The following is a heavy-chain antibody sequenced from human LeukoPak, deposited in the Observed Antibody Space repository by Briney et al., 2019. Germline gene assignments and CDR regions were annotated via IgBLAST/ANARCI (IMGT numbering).Heavy chain of an antibody. V-gene: IGHV4-61*02. CDR1: GGSISSGSYY. D-gene: IGHD3-9*01. Sequence: PSQTLSLTCTVSGGSISSGSYYWSWIRQPAGKGLEWIGRICTTGSTNYNPSLKSRVTISVDTSKNQFSLKLSSVTAADTAVYYCARDYDMLRGMDVWGKGTTVTISS. CDR2: ICTTGST. J-gene: IGHJ6*04. CDR3: ARDYDMLRGMDV.